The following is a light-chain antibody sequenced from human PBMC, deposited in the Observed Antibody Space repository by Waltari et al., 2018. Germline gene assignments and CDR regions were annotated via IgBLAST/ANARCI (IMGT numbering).Light chain of an antibody. Sequence: QSSLTQPAPVSGSPGQSIRISCIGTSRDVGPYNLVSWYQHHPGKAPKLIVFEASQRPSGVSNRFSGSKAANTASLIISGLQADDEADYYCCSYAGSGSWVFGGGTKVTVI. J-gene: IGLJ3*02. CDR3: CSYAGSGSWV. CDR2: EAS. CDR1: SRDVGPYNL. V-gene: IGLV2-23*01.